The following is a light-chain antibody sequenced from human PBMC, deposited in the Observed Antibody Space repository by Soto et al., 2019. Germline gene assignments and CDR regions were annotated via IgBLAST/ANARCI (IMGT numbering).Light chain of an antibody. J-gene: IGLJ2*01. CDR2: EVS. CDR1: SSDVGGYNY. Sequence: QSVLTQPPSASGSPGQSVTISCTGTSSDVGGYNYVSWYQQHPGKAPKLMIYEVSKRPSGVPDRFSGSKSGNTASLTVSGLQAEDEADYYCSSYAGSNTYVVFGGGTKQTVL. CDR3: SSYAGSNTYVV. V-gene: IGLV2-8*01.